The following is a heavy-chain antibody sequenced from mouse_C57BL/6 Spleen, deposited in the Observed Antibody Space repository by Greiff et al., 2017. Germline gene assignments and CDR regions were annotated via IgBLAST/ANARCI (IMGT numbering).Heavy chain of an antibody. CDR3: ARNYYYGSSYPYYYAMDY. CDR1: GFTFSDYG. CDR2: ISSGSSTI. D-gene: IGHD1-1*01. V-gene: IGHV5-17*01. J-gene: IGHJ4*01. Sequence: DVQLVESGGGLVKPGGFLKLSCAASGFTFSDYGMHWVRQAPEKGLEWVAYISSGSSTIYYADTVKGRFTISRDNAKNTLFLQMTSLRSEDTAMYYCARNYYYGSSYPYYYAMDYWGQGTSVTVSS.